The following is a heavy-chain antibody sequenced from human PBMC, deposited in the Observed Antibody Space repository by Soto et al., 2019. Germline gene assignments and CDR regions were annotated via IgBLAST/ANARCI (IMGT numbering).Heavy chain of an antibody. V-gene: IGHV3-74*01. J-gene: IGHJ6*02. D-gene: IGHD2-21*02. Sequence: GGSLRLSCAASEFTFSHYWMHWVRQAPGKGLVWVSRISSDGTTTNYADSVKGRFTISRDNAKNTLYLLMNSLRAEDTAVYYCARVGPYCGGDCYSGYYYYGMDVWGQGTTVTVSS. CDR1: EFTFSHYW. CDR2: ISSDGTTT. CDR3: ARVGPYCGGDCYSGYYYYGMDV.